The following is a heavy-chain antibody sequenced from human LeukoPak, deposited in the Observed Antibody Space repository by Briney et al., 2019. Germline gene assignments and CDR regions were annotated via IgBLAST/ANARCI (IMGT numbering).Heavy chain of an antibody. CDR1: GYTFTSNY. Sequence: ASVKVSCKASGYTFTSNYIHWVRQAPGQGLEWMGMIYPRDGSTSYAQKFQGRVTVTRDTSTSTVHMELSGLRSEDTAVYYCARDQEGFDYWGQGTLVTVSP. J-gene: IGHJ4*02. CDR3: ARDQEGFDY. V-gene: IGHV1-46*01. CDR2: IYPRDGST.